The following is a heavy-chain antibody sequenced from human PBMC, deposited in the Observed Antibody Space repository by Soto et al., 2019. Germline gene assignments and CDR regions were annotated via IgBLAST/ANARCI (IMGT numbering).Heavy chain of an antibody. Sequence: PGDSLKISCKGSGYAFTSYWIAWVRQMPGKGLEWMGIIYPGDSDTRYSPSFQGQVTISADKSITTAYLQWSSLKASDTAMYYCARGYCTTTICDPWFDPWGQGTLVTVSS. CDR1: GYAFTSYW. CDR2: IYPGDSDT. J-gene: IGHJ5*02. CDR3: ARGYCTTTICDPWFDP. V-gene: IGHV5-51*01. D-gene: IGHD2-2*01.